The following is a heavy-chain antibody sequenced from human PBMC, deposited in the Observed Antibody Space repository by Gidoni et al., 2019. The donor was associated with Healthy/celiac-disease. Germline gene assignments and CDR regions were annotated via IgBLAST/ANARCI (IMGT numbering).Heavy chain of an antibody. J-gene: IGHJ4*02. CDR2: IIPIFGTA. D-gene: IGHD3-16*02. Sequence: QVQLVQSGAEVKKPGSSVKVSCKASRSTFSSYAISWVRQAPGQGLEWMGVIIPIFGTANYAQKFQGRVTITADESTSTAYMELSSLRSEDTAVYYCARETFGGVIWRWGQGTLVTVSS. CDR3: ARETFGGVIWR. V-gene: IGHV1-69*01. CDR1: RSTFSSYA.